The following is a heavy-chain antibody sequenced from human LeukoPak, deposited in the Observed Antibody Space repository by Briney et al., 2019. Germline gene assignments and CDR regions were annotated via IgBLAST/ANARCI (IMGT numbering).Heavy chain of an antibody. D-gene: IGHD2-8*01. J-gene: IGHJ4*02. CDR2: MNPNSGNT. CDR1: GYTFTIYD. CDR3: ARAPGGIMVSLLRKYYFDY. V-gene: IGHV1-8*01. Sequence: ASVKLSCKASGYTFTIYDINWVRQATGQGLGVMGWMNPNSGNTGYSKKFQGSVTITRNNPISTAYMELSSLRSEDTAVYYCARAPGGIMVSLLRKYYFDYWGQGTLVTVSS.